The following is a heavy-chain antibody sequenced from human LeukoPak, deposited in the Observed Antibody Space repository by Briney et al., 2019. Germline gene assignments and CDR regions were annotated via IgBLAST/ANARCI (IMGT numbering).Heavy chain of an antibody. CDR3: ARTSGSGNHDAFDI. CDR2: IYYSGST. J-gene: IGHJ3*02. D-gene: IGHD3-10*01. CDR1: GGSISSGGCY. V-gene: IGHV4-61*08. Sequence: PSETLSLTCTVSGGSISSGGCYWSWIRQPPGKGLEWIGYIYYSGSTNYNPSLKSRVTISVDTSKNQFSLKLSSVTAADTAVYYCARTSGSGNHDAFDIWGQGTMVTVSS.